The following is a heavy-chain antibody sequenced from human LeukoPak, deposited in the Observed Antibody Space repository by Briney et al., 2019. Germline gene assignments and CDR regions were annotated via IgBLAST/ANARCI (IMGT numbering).Heavy chain of an antibody. D-gene: IGHD4-17*01. V-gene: IGHV1-46*01. Sequence: ASVKLSCKASGYTFTSYYMHWVRQAPGQGLEWMGIINPSGGRTSYAQKFQGRVTMTRDTSTSTVYMELSSPISEDTAVYYCARGTTVPTSWGQGTLVTVSS. CDR2: INPSGGRT. CDR1: GYTFTSYY. CDR3: ARGTTVPTS. J-gene: IGHJ5*02.